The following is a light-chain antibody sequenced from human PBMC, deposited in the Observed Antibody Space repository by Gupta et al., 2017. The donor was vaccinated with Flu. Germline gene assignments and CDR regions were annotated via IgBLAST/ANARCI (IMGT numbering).Light chain of an antibody. Sequence: LSSVSASVGDRVTITCRASQAISSWVAWYQQKPGKAPKLLIYAASSLQSGVPSRFSGSGYGTDCTLTISSLQPEDFATYYCQQANSFPFTFGGGTRVQIK. CDR2: AAS. V-gene: IGKV1-12*01. CDR1: QAISSW. J-gene: IGKJ4*01. CDR3: QQANSFPFT.